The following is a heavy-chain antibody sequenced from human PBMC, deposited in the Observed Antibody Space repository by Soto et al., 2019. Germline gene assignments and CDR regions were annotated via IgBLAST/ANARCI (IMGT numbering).Heavy chain of an antibody. Sequence: EVQLLESGGGLTQPGGSLRLACAASGFSFSSYAMSWVRQAPSQGLEWVSSITTRGGRTYYADSVRGRFTISRDNFANALYLEMNSLRAEDTAIYYCARDRGTTGMVDYYYGMDVWGRGTTVTVSS. V-gene: IGHV3-23*01. J-gene: IGHJ6*02. CDR1: GFSFSSYA. CDR2: ITTRGGRT. CDR3: ARDRGTTGMVDYYYGMDV. D-gene: IGHD1-1*01.